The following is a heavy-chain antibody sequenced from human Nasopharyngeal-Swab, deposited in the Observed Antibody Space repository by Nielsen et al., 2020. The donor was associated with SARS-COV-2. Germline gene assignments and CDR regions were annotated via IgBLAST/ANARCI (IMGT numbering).Heavy chain of an antibody. D-gene: IGHD6-6*01. CDR2: ISWNSGSI. CDR3: AKGSNLGNAFDI. Sequence: SLKLSCAASGFTFDDYAMHWVRQAPGKGLEWVSGISWNSGSIGYADSVKGRFTISRDNAKNSLYLQMNSLRAEDMALYYCAKGSNLGNAFDIWGQGTMVTVSS. CDR1: GFTFDDYA. J-gene: IGHJ3*02. V-gene: IGHV3-9*03.